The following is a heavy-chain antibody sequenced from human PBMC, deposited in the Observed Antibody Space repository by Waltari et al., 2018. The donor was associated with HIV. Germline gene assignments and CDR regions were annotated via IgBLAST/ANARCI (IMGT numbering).Heavy chain of an antibody. V-gene: IGHV6-1*02. Sequence: HVHLLQSGPGLVTSSHTLSIPCPLSGDSVSSDSAAWTWIRLSPSGGLEWLGRTYNLSKWFQLYAPSVRGRIRVDVDPSVNHFSLHLDSVTPDDTAVYYCARDSNGLDYWGQGTVVTVSS. CDR3: ARDSNGLDY. D-gene: IGHD4-4*01. CDR2: TYNLSKWFQ. CDR1: GDSVSSDSAA. J-gene: IGHJ4*02.